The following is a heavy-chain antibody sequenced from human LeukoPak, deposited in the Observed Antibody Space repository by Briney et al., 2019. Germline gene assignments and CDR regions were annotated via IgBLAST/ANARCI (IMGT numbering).Heavy chain of an antibody. CDR2: IYTSGST. V-gene: IGHV4-4*07. J-gene: IGHJ4*02. CDR1: GTSINNYY. Sequence: PSETLSLTCTVSGTSINNYYWSWIRQPAGKELEWIGRIYTSGSTNYNPSLKSRVTMSVDTSRNQFSLRVSSVTAADTAVYHCARDVFYYDSSGSLAYWGQGTLVTVSS. CDR3: ARDVFYYDSSGSLAY. D-gene: IGHD3-22*01.